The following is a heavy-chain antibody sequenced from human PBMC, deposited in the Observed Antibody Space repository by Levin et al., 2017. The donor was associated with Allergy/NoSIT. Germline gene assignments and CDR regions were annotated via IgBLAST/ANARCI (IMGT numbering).Heavy chain of an antibody. J-gene: IGHJ4*02. CDR3: ARVAGYSYGYYFDY. Sequence: SQTLSLTCAVSGGSISSGGYSWSWIRQPPGKGLEWIGNIYLSGSTNDNPSLKSRVTMSVDRSKNQFSLKLSYVTAADTAVYYCARVAGYSYGYYFDYWAREPWSPSPQ. D-gene: IGHD5-18*01. CDR2: IYLSGST. V-gene: IGHV4-30-2*01. CDR1: GGSISSGGYS.